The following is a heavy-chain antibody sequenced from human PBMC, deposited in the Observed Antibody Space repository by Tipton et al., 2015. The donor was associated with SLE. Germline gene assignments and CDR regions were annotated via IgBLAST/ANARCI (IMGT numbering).Heavy chain of an antibody. V-gene: IGHV4-34*01. J-gene: IGHJ3*02. CDR2: MHHSGST. CDR1: GESFSGYY. CDR3: ARVGQRRFSGRDPYGTFDI. Sequence: TLSLTCAVYGESFSGYYWRWIRQAPGKGLEWIGGMHHSGSTQYNPSLKSRVTISADTSKNQFSLKLSSVTAADTAVYYCARVGQRRFSGRDPYGTFDIWGQGTMVTVSS. D-gene: IGHD1-26*01.